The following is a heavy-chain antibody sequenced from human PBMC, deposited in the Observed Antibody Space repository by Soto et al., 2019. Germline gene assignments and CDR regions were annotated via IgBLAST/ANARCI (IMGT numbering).Heavy chain of an antibody. Sequence: ASVKVSCKASGYTFTSYAMHWVRQAPGQRLEWMGWINAGNGNTKYSQKFQGRVTITRDTSASTAYMELSSLRSEDTAVYYCAREAIFGGYFHYWGQGNLLTLSS. J-gene: IGHJ4*02. CDR3: AREAIFGGYFHY. D-gene: IGHD3-3*01. CDR2: INAGNGNT. CDR1: GYTFTSYA. V-gene: IGHV1-3*01.